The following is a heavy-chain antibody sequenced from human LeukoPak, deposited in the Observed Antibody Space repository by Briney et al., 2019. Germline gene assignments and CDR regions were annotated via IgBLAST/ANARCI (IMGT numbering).Heavy chain of an antibody. CDR2: MYYSGST. Sequence: PSETLSLTCTVSGGSISSSSYFWGWIRQPPGKGLEWIASMYYSGSTYYNPSLKSRVTISVDTSKNQFSLKLSSVTAADTAVYYCAGTNYDSSGYLTGYNWFDPWGQGTLVTVSS. J-gene: IGHJ5*02. D-gene: IGHD3-22*01. CDR3: AGTNYDSSGYLTGYNWFDP. V-gene: IGHV4-39*01. CDR1: GGSISSSSYF.